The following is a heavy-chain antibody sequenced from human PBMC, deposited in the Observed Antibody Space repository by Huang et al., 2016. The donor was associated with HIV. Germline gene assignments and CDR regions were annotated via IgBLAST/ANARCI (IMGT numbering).Heavy chain of an antibody. V-gene: IGHV4-59*11. CDR3: ARDHHDFWRGYRRMYFFDH. CDR1: GGSISTHY. CDR2: IEYSGST. D-gene: IGHD3-3*01. Sequence: QVQLQESGPGLVKPSETLSLTCTVSGGSISTHYWSWIRQPPGKGLEWSGSIEYSGSTNYSPTLKSRVTILLDTSKNQFSLRVNSVTAADTAMYYCARDHHDFWRGYRRMYFFDHWGQGTLVTVSS. J-gene: IGHJ4*02.